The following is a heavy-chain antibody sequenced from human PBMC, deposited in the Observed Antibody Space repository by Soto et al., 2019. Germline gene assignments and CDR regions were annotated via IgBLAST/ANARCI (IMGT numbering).Heavy chain of an antibody. CDR3: SMVRGANRGSYYYYYYMDV. Sequence: PSETLSLTCTVSGGSISTSSYYWGWIRQPPGKRMEWIGSIYYIGCAYYNPSLKSRVTISVDTSKNQFSLKLSSVTAADTAVYYCSMVRGANRGSYYYYYYMDVWGKGTTVTVSS. CDR2: IYYIGCA. V-gene: IGHV4-39*01. J-gene: IGHJ6*03. CDR1: GGSISTSSYY. D-gene: IGHD3-10*01.